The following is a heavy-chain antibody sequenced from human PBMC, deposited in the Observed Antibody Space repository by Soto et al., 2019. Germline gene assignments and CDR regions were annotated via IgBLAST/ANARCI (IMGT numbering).Heavy chain of an antibody. V-gene: IGHV4-4*02. CDR2: IYHSGST. Sequence: QVQLQESGPGLVKPSGTLSLTCAVSGGSISSSNWWSWVRQPPGKGLEWSGEIYHSGSTNYNPSLQSRVTISVDKSKNQFSLKLSSVTAADTAVYYCARGSFFARIRDRKINAFDIWGQGTMVTVSS. D-gene: IGHD2-15*01. CDR3: ARGSFFARIRDRKINAFDI. CDR1: GGSISSSNW. J-gene: IGHJ3*02.